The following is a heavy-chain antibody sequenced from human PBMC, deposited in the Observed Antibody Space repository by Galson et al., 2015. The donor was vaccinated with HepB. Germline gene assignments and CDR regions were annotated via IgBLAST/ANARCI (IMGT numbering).Heavy chain of an antibody. V-gene: IGHV5-10-1*01. J-gene: IGHJ3*02. Sequence: QSGAEVKKPGESLRISCKGSGYSFTSYWISWVRQMPGKGLEWMGRIDPSDSYTNYSPSFQGHVTISADKSISTAYLQWSSLKASDTAMYYCARRPLGFGELLNAFDIWGQGTMVTVSS. CDR1: GYSFTSYW. D-gene: IGHD3-10*01. CDR3: ARRPLGFGELLNAFDI. CDR2: IDPSDSYT.